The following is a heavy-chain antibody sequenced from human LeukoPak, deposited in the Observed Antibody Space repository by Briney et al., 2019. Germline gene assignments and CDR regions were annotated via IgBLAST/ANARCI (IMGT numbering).Heavy chain of an antibody. CDR2: ISGSGGST. D-gene: IGHD3-3*01. V-gene: IGHV3-23*01. CDR3: AKDYDFWSGYSLNGMDV. J-gene: IGHJ6*02. Sequence: GGSLRLSCAASGFTLSNYVMHWVRQAPGKGLEWVSAISGSGGSTYYADSVKGRFTISRDNSKNTLYLQMNSLRAEDTAVYYCAKDYDFWSGYSLNGMDVWGQGTTVTVSS. CDR1: GFTLSNYV.